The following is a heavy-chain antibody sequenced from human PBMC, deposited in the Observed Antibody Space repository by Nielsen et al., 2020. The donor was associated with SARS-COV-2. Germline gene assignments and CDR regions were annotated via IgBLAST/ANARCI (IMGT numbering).Heavy chain of an antibody. CDR1: GFTFSDYY. CDR3: ARDTGGYSSGWSYFDY. V-gene: IGHV3-11*06. CDR2: ISSSSSYT. D-gene: IGHD6-19*01. Sequence: GESLKISCAASGFTFSDYYMSWIRQAPGKGLEWVSYISSSSSYTNYADSVKGRFTISRDNAKNSLYLQMNSLRAEDTAVYYCARDTGGYSSGWSYFDYWGQGTLVTVSS. J-gene: IGHJ4*02.